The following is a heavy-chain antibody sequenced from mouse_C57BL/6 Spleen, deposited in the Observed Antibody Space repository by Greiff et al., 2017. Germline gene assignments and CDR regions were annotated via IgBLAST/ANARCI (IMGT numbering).Heavy chain of an antibody. V-gene: IGHV5-17*01. CDR2: ISSGSSTI. D-gene: IGHD3-3*01. J-gene: IGHJ2*01. Sequence: DVQLVESGGGLVKPGGSLKLSCAASGFTFSDYGMHWVRQAPEKGLEWVAYISSGSSTIYYADTVKGRFTISRDNAKNTLFLQMTSLRSEDTAMYYCAKARDGTGYFDYWGQGTTLTVSS. CDR1: GFTFSDYG. CDR3: AKARDGTGYFDY.